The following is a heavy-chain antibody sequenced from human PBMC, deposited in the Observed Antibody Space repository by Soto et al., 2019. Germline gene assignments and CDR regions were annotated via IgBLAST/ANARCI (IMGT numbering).Heavy chain of an antibody. CDR1: GFTFSSYG. CDR2: IWYDGSNK. V-gene: IGHV3-33*01. CDR3: ARGYYGDYWYFDL. D-gene: IGHD4-17*01. J-gene: IGHJ2*01. Sequence: QVQLMESGGGVVQPGRSLRLSCAASGFTFSSYGMHWVRQAPGKGLEWVAVIWYDGSNKYYADSVKGRFTISRDNSKNTLYLQMNSLRAEDTAVYYCARGYYGDYWYFDLWGRGTLVTVSS.